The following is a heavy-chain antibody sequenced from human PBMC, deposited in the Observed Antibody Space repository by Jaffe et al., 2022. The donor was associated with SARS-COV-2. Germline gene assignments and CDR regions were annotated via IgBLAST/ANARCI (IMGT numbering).Heavy chain of an antibody. CDR2: ISAYNGNT. J-gene: IGHJ6*02. Sequence: QVQLVQSGAEVKKPGASVKVSCKASGYTFTSYGISWVRQAPGQGLEWMGWISAYNGNTNYAQKLQGRVTMTTDTSTSTAYMELRSLRSDDTAVYYCARDLNIYSGYDPGNDYGMDVWGQGTTVTVSS. D-gene: IGHD5-12*01. CDR1: GYTFTSYG. CDR3: ARDLNIYSGYDPGNDYGMDV. V-gene: IGHV1-18*01.